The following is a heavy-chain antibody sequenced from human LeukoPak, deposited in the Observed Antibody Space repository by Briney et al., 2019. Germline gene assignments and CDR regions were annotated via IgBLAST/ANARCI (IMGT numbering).Heavy chain of an antibody. Sequence: GGSLRLSCAASGFTFSSYGMHWVRQAPGKGLEWVAVIWYDGSNKYYADSVKGRFTISRDNAKNSLFLQMNSLRAEDTAVYYCAREGRLSSSYGMDVWGQGTTVTVSS. D-gene: IGHD6-6*01. J-gene: IGHJ6*02. CDR3: AREGRLSSSYGMDV. CDR2: IWYDGSNK. V-gene: IGHV3-33*01. CDR1: GFTFSSYG.